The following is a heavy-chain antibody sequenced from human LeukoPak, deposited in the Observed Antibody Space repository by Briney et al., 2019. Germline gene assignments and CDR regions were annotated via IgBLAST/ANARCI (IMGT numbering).Heavy chain of an antibody. CDR3: ARDQGGYPDY. Sequence: SETLSLTCTVSGGSISSGSYYWSWIRQPAGKGLEWIGRIYTSGSTNYNPSLKSRVTISVDTSKNQFSLKLSSVTAEDTAVYYCARDQGGYPDYWGQGTLVTVSS. V-gene: IGHV4-61*02. CDR2: IYTSGST. CDR1: GGSISSGSYY. J-gene: IGHJ4*02. D-gene: IGHD1-26*01.